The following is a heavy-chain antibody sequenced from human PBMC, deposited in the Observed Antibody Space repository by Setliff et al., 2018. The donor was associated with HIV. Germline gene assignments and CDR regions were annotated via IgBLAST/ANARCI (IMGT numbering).Heavy chain of an antibody. J-gene: IGHJ4*02. D-gene: IGHD6-6*01. V-gene: IGHV1-2*02. Sequence: ASVKVSCKASGYIFTDYFIHWVRQAPGQGLEWMGWISPQNGDRKIPQRFRGRAAMTRDTSISTAYMELTGLTSDDTAVYFCARQLSNSLDHWGQGTPVTVSS. CDR3: ARQLSNSLDH. CDR1: GYIFTDYF. CDR2: ISPQNGDR.